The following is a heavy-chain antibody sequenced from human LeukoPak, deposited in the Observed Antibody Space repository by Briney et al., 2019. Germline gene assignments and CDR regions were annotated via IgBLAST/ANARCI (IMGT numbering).Heavy chain of an antibody. D-gene: IGHD1-26*01. J-gene: IGHJ5*02. CDR3: ARLVGAPNWFDP. CDR1: GGSISSYY. CDR2: INTSGSS. V-gene: IGHV4-4*07. Sequence: SETLSLTCTVSGGSISSYYWSWIRQPAGKGLEWIGRINTSGSSNYNPSLRSRVTMSVDTSKNQFSLKLSSVTATDTAVFYCARLVGAPNWFDPWGQGTLVTVSS.